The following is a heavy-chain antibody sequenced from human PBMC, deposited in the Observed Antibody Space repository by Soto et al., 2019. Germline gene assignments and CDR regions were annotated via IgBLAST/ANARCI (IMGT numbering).Heavy chain of an antibody. CDR3: ARGKWNFHTSGIYGSHYMDV. CDR1: GDSITSGDFY. V-gene: IGHV4-39*07. Sequence: ETLSLTCTVSGDSITSGDFYWGWIRRPPGQGLEWIGTISHSGSTFYNPPLKSRLTMSLDTSKNQFSLKLSSVTAADTAVYYCARGKWNFHTSGIYGSHYMDVWGKGTTVTVSS. D-gene: IGHD3-10*01. CDR2: ISHSGST. J-gene: IGHJ6*03.